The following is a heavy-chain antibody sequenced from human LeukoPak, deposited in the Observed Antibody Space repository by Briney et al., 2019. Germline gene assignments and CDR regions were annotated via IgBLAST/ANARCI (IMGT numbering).Heavy chain of an antibody. J-gene: IGHJ3*02. V-gene: IGHV1-69*04. CDR2: IIPALNIA. D-gene: IGHD3-16*01. CDR3: AREGKLRSPLALLSAFDI. Sequence: SENLSLKASVGTFTNYALTWGRQPPGEGLERMGKIIPALNIATYTQKVQGRVTLTAAKYTITAYMEVTRLISDDTAVYYCAREGKLRSPLALLSAFDIWGQGTMVTVS. CDR1: VGTFTNYA.